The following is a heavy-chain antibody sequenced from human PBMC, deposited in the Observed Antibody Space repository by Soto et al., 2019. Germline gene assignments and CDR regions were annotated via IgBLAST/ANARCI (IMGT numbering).Heavy chain of an antibody. CDR3: PRAGDSSGPVALGY. CDR2: IYHSGST. V-gene: IGHV4-30-2*01. Sequence: SESLSLTCAVSGGSISSGGSSWSWIRQPPGKGLEWIGYIYHSGSTYYNPSLKSRVTISVDRSKNQFSLKLSSVTAADTAVYYCPRAGDSSGPVALGYWGQGTLVTVS. D-gene: IGHD6-19*01. CDR1: GGSISSGGSS. J-gene: IGHJ4*02.